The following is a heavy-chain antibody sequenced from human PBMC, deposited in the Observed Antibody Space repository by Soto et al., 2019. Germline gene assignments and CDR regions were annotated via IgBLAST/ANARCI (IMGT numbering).Heavy chain of an antibody. Sequence: ASVKVSCKASGYTFTSHGISWVRQAPGQGLEWMGWISPYNGNTDYAQRVQGRVTMTTDTSTSTAYMELRSLRSDDTAVYYCARDGEYSSGSDYYYYYGMDVWGQGTTVTVSS. V-gene: IGHV1-18*01. CDR1: GYTFTSHG. CDR2: ISPYNGNT. J-gene: IGHJ6*02. D-gene: IGHD6-19*01. CDR3: ARDGEYSSGSDYYYYYGMDV.